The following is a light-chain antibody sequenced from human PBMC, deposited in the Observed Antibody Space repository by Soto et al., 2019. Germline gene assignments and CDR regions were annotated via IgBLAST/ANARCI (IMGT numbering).Light chain of an antibody. J-gene: IGKJ2*01. CDR1: QSVSSN. CDR2: GAS. Sequence: EIVMTQSPATLSVSPGERATLSCRASQSVSSNLAWYQQKPGQAPRLLIYGASTRATGIPARFSGSASGTEFTLTISSLQSEDFAVYYCQQYNNWPREYTFGQGTKLEIK. CDR3: QQYNNWPREYT. V-gene: IGKV3-15*01.